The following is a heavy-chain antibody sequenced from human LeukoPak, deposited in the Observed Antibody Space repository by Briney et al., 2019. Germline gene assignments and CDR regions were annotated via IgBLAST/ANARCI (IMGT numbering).Heavy chain of an antibody. Sequence: PSETLSLTCTVSGYSISSGYYWGWIRQPPGKGLEWIGSIYYSGSTYYNPSLKSRVTISVDTSKNQFSLKLSSVTAADTAVYYCARPDPRSGWYWSWFDPWGQGTLVTVSS. V-gene: IGHV4-38-2*02. CDR3: ARPDPRSGWYWSWFDP. CDR1: GYSISSGYY. D-gene: IGHD6-19*01. J-gene: IGHJ5*02. CDR2: IYYSGST.